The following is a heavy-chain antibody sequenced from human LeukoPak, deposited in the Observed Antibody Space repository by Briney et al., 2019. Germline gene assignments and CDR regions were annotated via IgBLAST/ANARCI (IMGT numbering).Heavy chain of an antibody. CDR1: GGSISSYY. D-gene: IGHD1-20*01. J-gene: IGHJ3*02. V-gene: IGHV4-59*01. CDR2: IYYSGST. CDR3: ARGRYNWNPQLDDAFDI. Sequence: SETLSLTCTVSGGSISSYYWSWIRQPPGKGLEWIGYIYYSGSTNCNPSLKSRVTISVDTSKNQFSLKLSSVTAADTAVYYCARGRYNWNPQLDDAFDIWGQGTMVTVSS.